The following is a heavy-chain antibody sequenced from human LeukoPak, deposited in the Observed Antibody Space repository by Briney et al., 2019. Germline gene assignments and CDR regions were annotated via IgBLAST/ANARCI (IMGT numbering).Heavy chain of an antibody. V-gene: IGHV3-48*03. CDR3: ASHYGDCSFDY. D-gene: IGHD4-17*01. Sequence: GGSLRLSCAASGFSISSYEMIWVRQAPGKGLEWVSYISSGSSTIYYADSVKGRFSISRDNAKNSLYLQMNSLRAEDTALYYCASHYGDCSFDYWGQGTLVTVSS. CDR2: ISSGSSTI. J-gene: IGHJ4*02. CDR1: GFSISSYE.